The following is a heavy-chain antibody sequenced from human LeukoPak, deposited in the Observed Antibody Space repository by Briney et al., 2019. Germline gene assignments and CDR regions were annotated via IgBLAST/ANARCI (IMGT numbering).Heavy chain of an antibody. V-gene: IGHV3-23*01. J-gene: IGHJ4*02. CDR2: ISGSGGST. CDR3: AKLDSIVVVPAAKGFDY. CDR1: GFTFSSYA. Sequence: GGALRLSCAASGFTFSSYARSWVRQAPGKGLGWVSAISGSGGSTYYADSVKGRFTISRDNSKNTLYLQMNSLRAEDTAVYYCAKLDSIVVVPAAKGFDYWGQGTLVTVCS. D-gene: IGHD2-2*01.